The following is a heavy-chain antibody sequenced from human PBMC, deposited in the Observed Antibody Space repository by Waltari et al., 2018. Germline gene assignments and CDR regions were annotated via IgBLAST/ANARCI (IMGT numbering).Heavy chain of an antibody. J-gene: IGHJ4*02. V-gene: IGHV3-53*01. CDR3: AREVYRSGGH. CDR1: GFNVSRNY. Sequence: EMQLVESGGGLIQPGGSLRLSCVASGFNVSRNYMSWVRQAPGEGLEWVSIIYSDGRTYYADSVKGRFTISRDNSKNTLYLQMNSLRAEDTAIYYCAREVYRSGGHWGQGTLVTVSS. D-gene: IGHD6-19*01. CDR2: IYSDGRT.